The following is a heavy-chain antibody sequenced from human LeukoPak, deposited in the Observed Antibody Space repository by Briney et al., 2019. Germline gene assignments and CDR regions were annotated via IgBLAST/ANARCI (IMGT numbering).Heavy chain of an antibody. CDR1: GGSISSGDYY. D-gene: IGHD4-17*01. CDR3: ARVTYGDYFDY. CDR2: ISYSGST. V-gene: IGHV4-30-4*01. Sequence: SETLSLTCTVSGGSISSGDYYWRWIRRPPGRALEWIGYISYSGSTYYNPSLKSRVTISVDTSKNQFSLKLSSVTAADTAVYYCARVTYGDYFDYWGQGTLVTVSS. J-gene: IGHJ4*02.